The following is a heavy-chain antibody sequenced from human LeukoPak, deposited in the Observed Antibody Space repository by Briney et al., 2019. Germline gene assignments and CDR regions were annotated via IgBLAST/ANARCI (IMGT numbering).Heavy chain of an antibody. CDR3: ARAVRGVFDY. CDR2: IYYSGST. J-gene: IGHJ4*02. CDR1: GGSISSYY. Sequence: SETLSLTCTVSGGSISSYYWSWIRQPPGKGLEWIGYIYYSGSTNYNPSLKSRVTISVDTSKNQFSLKLSSVTAADTAVYYCARAVRGVFDYWGQGTLVTVSS. D-gene: IGHD3-10*01. V-gene: IGHV4-59*08.